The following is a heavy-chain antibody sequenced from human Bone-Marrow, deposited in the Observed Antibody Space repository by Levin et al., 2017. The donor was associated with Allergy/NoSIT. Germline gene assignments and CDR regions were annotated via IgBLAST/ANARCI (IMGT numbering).Heavy chain of an antibody. CDR2: INRGGSST. CDR3: ARDPFAYNFGSGSYLDY. CDR1: GFAFSNYW. J-gene: IGHJ4*02. D-gene: IGHD3-10*01. Sequence: GESLKISCAASGFAFSNYWMHWVRQAPGKGLVWVSRINRGGSSTTYADSVKGRFTISRDNAKNTLYLQMNSLRAEDTAVYYCARDPFAYNFGSGSYLDYWGQGALVSVSS. V-gene: IGHV3-74*01.